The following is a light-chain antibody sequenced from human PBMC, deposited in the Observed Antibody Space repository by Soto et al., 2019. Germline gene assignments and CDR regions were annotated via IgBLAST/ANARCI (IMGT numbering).Light chain of an antibody. V-gene: IGKV1-39*01. J-gene: IGKJ1*01. CDR2: AAS. CDR3: QQSYSRPRT. CDR1: QTIHNY. Sequence: DIQMTQSPSSLSASVGDRVTITCRASQTIHNYLNWYQQKLGKAPNLLIYAASSLQSGVPSRFSGSGSGTDFTLTISSLQPEDFATYFCQQSYSRPRTFGQGTKVDIK.